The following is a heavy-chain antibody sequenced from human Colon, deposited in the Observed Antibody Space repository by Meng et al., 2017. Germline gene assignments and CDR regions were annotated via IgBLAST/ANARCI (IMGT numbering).Heavy chain of an antibody. CDR3: AKGVANDMVDWFDP. D-gene: IGHD3-10*01. CDR1: GFNFNTFA. Sequence: GESLKISCAASGFNFNTFAMMWVRRAPGKGLEWVATITGDGHQTFYTESVRGRFTLSRDNSKDTVFLHLNSLRAEDTAIYYCAKGVANDMVDWFDPWGQGTQVTVSS. CDR2: ITGDGHQT. J-gene: IGHJ5*02. V-gene: IGHV3-23*01.